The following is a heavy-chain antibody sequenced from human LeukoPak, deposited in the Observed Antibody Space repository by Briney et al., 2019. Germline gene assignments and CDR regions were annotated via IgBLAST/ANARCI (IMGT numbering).Heavy chain of an antibody. CDR2: ISTSGSLI. CDR1: GFTFNNYE. V-gene: IGHV3-48*03. J-gene: IGHJ4*02. CDR3: AKVSGLGWHFDY. Sequence: PGGSLRLSCAASGFTFNNYEMNWVRQAPGKGLEWVSFISTSGSLIYYADSVKGRFTISRDNAKNSLFLHMNSLRAEDTAVYYCAKVSGLGWHFDYWGQGTLVTVSS. D-gene: IGHD1-26*01.